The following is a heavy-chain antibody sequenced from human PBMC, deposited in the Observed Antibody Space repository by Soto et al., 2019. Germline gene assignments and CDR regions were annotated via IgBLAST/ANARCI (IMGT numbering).Heavy chain of an antibody. J-gene: IGHJ4*02. CDR1: GFTFSDSA. D-gene: IGHD1-7*01. V-gene: IGHV3-73*01. CDR3: TRVETTPFDF. CDR2: IRSKASGYVT. Sequence: LRLSCAASGFTFSDSAIHWVRQASGKGLEWVGRIRSKASGYVTAYAASVRGRITIFRDDSKNTAYLRMNSLKIDDTAVYYCTRVETTPFDFWGQGTLVTVSS.